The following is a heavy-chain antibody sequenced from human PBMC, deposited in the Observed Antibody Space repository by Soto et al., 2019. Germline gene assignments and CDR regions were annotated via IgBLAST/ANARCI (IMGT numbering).Heavy chain of an antibody. J-gene: IGHJ3*02. D-gene: IGHD2-2*01. CDR2: IYPGDSDT. Sequence: GESLKISCKGSGYSFTSYWIGWVRQMPGKGLEWMGIIYPGDSDTRYSPSFQGQVTISADKSISTAYLQWSSLKASDTAMYYCARLWVVVPAAMPSDAFDIWGQGTMVTVSS. CDR1: GYSFTSYW. CDR3: ARLWVVVPAAMPSDAFDI. V-gene: IGHV5-51*01.